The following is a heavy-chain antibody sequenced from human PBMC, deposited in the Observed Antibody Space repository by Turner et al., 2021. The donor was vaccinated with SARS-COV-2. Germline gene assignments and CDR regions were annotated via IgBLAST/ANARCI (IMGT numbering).Heavy chain of an antibody. V-gene: IGHV3-74*01. Sequence: EEQLVESGGNLVQSGGSLRLSCVASGFTFSNNWMHWVRQGPGKGLVGVSCINSDGRSISYADSVKGRFSISRDNAKNTLYLQMDSLRAEDTAVYYCARESKSQPPQTDAFDIWGQGTVVSVSS. CDR3: ARESKSQPPQTDAFDI. CDR2: INSDGRSI. J-gene: IGHJ3*02. D-gene: IGHD2-2*01. CDR1: GFTFSNNW.